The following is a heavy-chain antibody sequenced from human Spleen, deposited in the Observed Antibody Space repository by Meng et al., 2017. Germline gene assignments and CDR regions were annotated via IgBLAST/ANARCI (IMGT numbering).Heavy chain of an antibody. CDR3: ARGIAARRHWFDP. CDR2: INHSGNT. D-gene: IGHD6-6*01. CDR1: GGSFSGYY. Sequence: SETLSLTCAVYGGSFSGYYWSWIRQPPGKGLEWIGEINHSGNTNYNPSLKSRVTISVDTSKNQFSLKLSSVTAADTAVYYCARGIAARRHWFDPWGQGTLVTVSS. V-gene: IGHV4-34*01. J-gene: IGHJ5*02.